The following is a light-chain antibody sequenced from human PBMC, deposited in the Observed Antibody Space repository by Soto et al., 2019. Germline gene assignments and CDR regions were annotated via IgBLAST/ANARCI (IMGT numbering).Light chain of an antibody. CDR1: QSVSSY. J-gene: IGKJ3*01. V-gene: IGKV3-11*01. CDR2: DAS. Sequence: EIVLTQSPATLSLSPGERATLSCRASQSVSSYLAWYQQKPGQAPRLLIYDASNRATGIPARFSGSGSGTDFTLTISSLEPEDFAVYYCHQYNSWPRDTFGPGTKVEIK. CDR3: HQYNSWPRDT.